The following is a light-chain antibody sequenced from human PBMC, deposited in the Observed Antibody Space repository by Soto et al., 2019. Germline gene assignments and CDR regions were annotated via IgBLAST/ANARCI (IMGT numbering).Light chain of an antibody. CDR3: GSYAGPYTVL. CDR1: SSDIGSYKL. J-gene: IGLJ2*01. Sequence: QSVLTQPASVSGSPGQSITISCTGTSSDIGSYKLVSWYQQHPGKAPKLMIYEGSKRPSGVSSRFSGSKSGNTASLTISGLQTEDEADYYCGSYAGPYTVLFGGGTKLTVL. CDR2: EGS. V-gene: IGLV2-23*01.